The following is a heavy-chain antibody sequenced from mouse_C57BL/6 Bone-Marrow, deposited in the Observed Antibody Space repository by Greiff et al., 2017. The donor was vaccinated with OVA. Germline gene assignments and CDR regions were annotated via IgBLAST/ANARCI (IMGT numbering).Heavy chain of an antibody. CDR3: ARRGEYYGSSYDWYFDV. CDR2: IYPRSGNT. CDR1: GYTFTSYG. J-gene: IGHJ1*03. V-gene: IGHV1-81*01. Sequence: VKLMESGAELARPGASVKLSCKASGYTFTSYGISWVKQRTGQGLEWIGEIYPRSGNTYYNEKFKGKATLTADKSSSTAYMELRSLTSEDSAVYFCARRGEYYGSSYDWYFDVWGTGTTVTVSS. D-gene: IGHD1-1*01.